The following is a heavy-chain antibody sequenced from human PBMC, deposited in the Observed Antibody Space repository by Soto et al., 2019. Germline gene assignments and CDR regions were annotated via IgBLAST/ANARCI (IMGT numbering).Heavy chain of an antibody. V-gene: IGHV3-21*02. D-gene: IGHD3-16*01. J-gene: IGHJ4*02. CDR3: GRDNGGATAQGALAY. CDR1: GFTFSGYS. Sequence: EVQLVESGGGLVRPGGSLRLSCTDSGFTFSGYSMNWVRQAPGKGLEWVSSITSGSSYIYYADSVRGRVTISRDNENKTIYLQMSSVRVEETAAYYCGRDNGGATAQGALAYWGQGTLVTVSS. CDR2: ITSGSSYI.